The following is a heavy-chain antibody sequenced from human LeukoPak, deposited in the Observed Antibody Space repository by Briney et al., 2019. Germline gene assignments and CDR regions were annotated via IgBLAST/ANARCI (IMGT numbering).Heavy chain of an antibody. CDR2: INPSGGST. J-gene: IGHJ6*04. CDR1: GYTFTSYY. CDR3: ARDGNQLRDYYYYGMDV. Sequence: ASVKVSCKASGYTFTSYYMHWVRQAPGQGLEWMGIINPSGGSTSYAQKFQGRVTMTRDTSTSTVYMELSSLRSEDTAVYYCARDGNQLRDYYYYGMDVWGKGTTVTVSS. D-gene: IGHD2-2*01. V-gene: IGHV1-46*01.